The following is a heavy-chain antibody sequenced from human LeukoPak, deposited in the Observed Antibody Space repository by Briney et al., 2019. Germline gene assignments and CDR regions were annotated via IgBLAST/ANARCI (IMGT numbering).Heavy chain of an antibody. J-gene: IGHJ3*02. CDR1: GGTFSSYA. CDR3: ARGSPSLSGRLSGGDAFDI. CDR2: IIPIFGTG. D-gene: IGHD1-26*01. V-gene: IGHV1-69*05. Sequence: SVKVSCKASGGTFSSYAISWVRQAPGQGLEWMGGIIPIFGTGNYAQKFQGRVTITTDESTSTAYMELSGLRSDDTAVYYCARGSPSLSGRLSGGDAFDIWGQGTMVTVSS.